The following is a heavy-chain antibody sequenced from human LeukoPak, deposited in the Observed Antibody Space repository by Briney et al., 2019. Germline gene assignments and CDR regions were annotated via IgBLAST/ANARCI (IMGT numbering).Heavy chain of an antibody. V-gene: IGHV1-46*01. D-gene: IGHD2-15*01. J-gene: IGHJ4*02. CDR3: ARDLGYCSGCSCYQTTYFDY. CDR1: GYTFTSYY. Sequence: ASVKVSCKASGYTFTSYYMHWVRQAPGQGLEWMGIINPSGGSTSYAQKFQGRVTMTRDTSTSTVYMELSSLRSEDTAVYYCARDLGYCSGCSCYQTTYFDYWGQGTLVTVSS. CDR2: INPSGGST.